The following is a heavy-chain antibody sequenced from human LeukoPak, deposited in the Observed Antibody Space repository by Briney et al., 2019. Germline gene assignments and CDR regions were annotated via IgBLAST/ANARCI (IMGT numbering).Heavy chain of an antibody. J-gene: IGHJ3*02. CDR1: GFTFGDYA. CDR3: TRVFTYYYVGKDAFDI. CDR2: IRSKAYGGTT. D-gene: IGHD3-10*02. V-gene: IGHV3-49*04. Sequence: PGGSLRLSCTASGFTFGDYAMSWVRQAPGKGLEWVGFIRSKAYGGTTEYAASVKGRFTISRDDSKTIAYLQMNSLKTEDTAVYYCTRVFTYYYVGKDAFDIWGQGTTVTVSS.